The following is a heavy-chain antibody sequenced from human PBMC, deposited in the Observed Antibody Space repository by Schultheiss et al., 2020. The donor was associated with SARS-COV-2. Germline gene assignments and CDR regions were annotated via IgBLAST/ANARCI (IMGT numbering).Heavy chain of an antibody. CDR1: GFTFSNAW. CDR2: ILSSGSYT. Sequence: GGSLRLSCAASGFTFSNAWMNWVRQAPGKGLEWVSHILSSGSYTNYADSVKGRFTISRDNAKSLLFLQMNSLRAEDTAVYYCARVGRDCSHGVCYNAEYFQHWGQGTLVTVSS. J-gene: IGHJ1*01. CDR3: ARVGRDCSHGVCYNAEYFQH. D-gene: IGHD2-8*01. V-gene: IGHV3-11*06.